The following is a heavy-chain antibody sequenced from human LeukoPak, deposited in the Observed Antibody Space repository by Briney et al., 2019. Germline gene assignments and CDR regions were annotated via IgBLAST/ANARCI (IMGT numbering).Heavy chain of an antibody. Sequence: ASVKVSCKASGYTFTSYGISWVRQAPGQGLEWMGWMSAYNGNTNYAQKLQGRVTMTTDTSTSTAYMELRSLRSDDTAVYYCARAYDYVWGSYRYCSFEYWGQGTLVTVSS. CDR3: ARAYDYVWGSYRYCSFEY. J-gene: IGHJ4*02. D-gene: IGHD3-16*02. CDR1: GYTFTSYG. CDR2: MSAYNGNT. V-gene: IGHV1-18*01.